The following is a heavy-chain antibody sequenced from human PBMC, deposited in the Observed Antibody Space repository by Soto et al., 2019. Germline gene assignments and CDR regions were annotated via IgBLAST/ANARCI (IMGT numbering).Heavy chain of an antibody. CDR1: GFTVSTNY. V-gene: IGHV3-53*02. D-gene: IGHD6-6*01. J-gene: IGHJ3*02. CDR2: IYIGGGT. Sequence: EVQLVETGGSLIQPGGSLRLSCAASGFTVSTNYMSWVRQAPGKGLEWVSVIYIGGGTYYADSVKGRFTISRDNSKNTLYLQMSGLKVEDTAVYYCARGYNSSGDAFDIWGQGTMVTVSS. CDR3: ARGYNSSGDAFDI.